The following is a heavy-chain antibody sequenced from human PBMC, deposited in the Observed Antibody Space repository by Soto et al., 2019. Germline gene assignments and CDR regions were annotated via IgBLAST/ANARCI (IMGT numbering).Heavy chain of an antibody. V-gene: IGHV4-30-4*01. CDR3: ARAGFGELFDY. J-gene: IGHJ4*02. CDR2: IYYSGST. CDR1: GGSISSGDYY. D-gene: IGHD3-10*01. Sequence: KPSETLSLTCTVSGGSISSGDYYWSWIRQPPGKGLEWIGYIYYSGSTYYNPSLKSRVTISVDTSKNQFSLKLSSVTAADTAVYYGARAGFGELFDYWGQGTLVTVSS.